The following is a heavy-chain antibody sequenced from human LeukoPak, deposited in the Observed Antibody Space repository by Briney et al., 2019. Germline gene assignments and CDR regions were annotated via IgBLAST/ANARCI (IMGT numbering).Heavy chain of an antibody. CDR3: AREYYDSSGSPNWFDP. J-gene: IGHJ5*02. CDR1: GGSISSGGYY. CDR2: IYYSGST. D-gene: IGHD3-22*01. Sequence: ASETLSLTCTVSGGSISSGGYYWSWVRQHPGKGLEWIGYIYYSGSTYYNPSLKSRVTISVDTSKNQFSLKLSSVSAADTAVYYCAREYYDSSGSPNWFDPWGQGTLVTVSS. V-gene: IGHV4-31*03.